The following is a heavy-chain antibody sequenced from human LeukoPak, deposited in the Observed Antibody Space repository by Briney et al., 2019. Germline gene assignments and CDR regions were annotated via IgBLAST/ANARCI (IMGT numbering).Heavy chain of an antibody. CDR3: ARGPPSIARLRQTPFDY. Sequence: PSETLSLTCTVSGGPIIITGYYWGWLRQPPGKGLEWIGSIYYSGATYYNPSLKSRVTMSVDTSKNQFSLKLSSVTAADTAVYYCARGPPSIARLRQTPFDYWGQGTLVTVSS. CDR2: IYYSGAT. CDR1: GGPIIITGYY. V-gene: IGHV4-39*07. D-gene: IGHD4-17*01. J-gene: IGHJ4*02.